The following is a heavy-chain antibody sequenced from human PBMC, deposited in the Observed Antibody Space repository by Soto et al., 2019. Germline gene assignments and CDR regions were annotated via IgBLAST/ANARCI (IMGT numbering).Heavy chain of an antibody. Sequence: PSETLSLTCTISGDSITNTNYYWGWFRQPPGKGLEWIASIYYIGSTYYNPSLKSRVTISVDTSNNQFSLNLNSVTASDTAVYYCAGRNSLASVSLNFRELSNYKWLDPWGQGTLVTVPS. CDR3: AGRNSLASVSLNFRELSNYKWLDP. CDR1: GDSITNTNYY. J-gene: IGHJ5*02. V-gene: IGHV4-39*01. D-gene: IGHD3-16*02. CDR2: IYYIGST.